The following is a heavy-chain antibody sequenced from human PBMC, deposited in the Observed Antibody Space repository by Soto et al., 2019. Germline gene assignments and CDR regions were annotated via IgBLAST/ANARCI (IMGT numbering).Heavy chain of an antibody. CDR3: AKAMTDGWAAFDI. CDR1: GFTFSSYA. CDR2: ISGSGGST. D-gene: IGHD3-22*01. V-gene: IGHV3-23*01. Sequence: GGSLRLSCAASGFTFSSYAMSWVRQAPGKGLEWVSAISGSGGSTYYADSVKGRFAISRDNSKNTLYLQMNSLRAEDTAVYYCAKAMTDGWAAFDIWGQGTMVTVSS. J-gene: IGHJ3*02.